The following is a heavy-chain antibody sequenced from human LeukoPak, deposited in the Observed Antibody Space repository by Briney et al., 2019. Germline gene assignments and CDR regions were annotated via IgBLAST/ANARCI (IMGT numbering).Heavy chain of an antibody. V-gene: IGHV3-30*14. CDR1: GFTFSSYA. CDR3: AAGYKHQPIDY. D-gene: IGHD1-1*01. CDR2: ISYDGSNK. Sequence: PGGSLRLPCAASGFTFSSYAMHWVRQAPGKGLEWVAVISYDGSNKYYADSVKGRFTISRENAKNSLYLQMNSPRAGDTAVYYCAAGYKHQPIDYWGQGTLVTVSS. J-gene: IGHJ4*02.